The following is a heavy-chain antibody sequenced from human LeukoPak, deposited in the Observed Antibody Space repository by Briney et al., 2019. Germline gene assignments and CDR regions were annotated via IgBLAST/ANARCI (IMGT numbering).Heavy chain of an antibody. V-gene: IGHV5-51*01. Sequence: GAALEISYNGAGYSFTSYWIGWGRPMAGKGVEWMGIIYPGDYDNRYSPSFQGQVTISADKSISTAYLQWSRLKASDTAMYYCAIRGYCSSTSCYYAFDIWGQGTMVTVSS. J-gene: IGHJ3*02. CDR2: IYPGDYDN. CDR1: GYSFTSYW. D-gene: IGHD2-2*01. CDR3: AIRGYCSSTSCYYAFDI.